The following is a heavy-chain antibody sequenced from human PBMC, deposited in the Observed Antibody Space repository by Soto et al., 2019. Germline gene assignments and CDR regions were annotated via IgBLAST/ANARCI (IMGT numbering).Heavy chain of an antibody. CDR2: INHSGST. J-gene: IGHJ4*02. V-gene: IGHV4-34*01. D-gene: IGHD3-16*02. Sequence: QVQLQQWGAGLLKPSETLSLTCAVYGGSFSGYYWTCIRQPTGKGLEWIGEINHSGSTKFNPSLKSRVTITVETSKNHFSLKLTSVTSGDTAMYYCAREAVHDYIWGSYRSYDYWGQGTLVTVSS. CDR1: GGSFSGYY. CDR3: AREAVHDYIWGSYRSYDY.